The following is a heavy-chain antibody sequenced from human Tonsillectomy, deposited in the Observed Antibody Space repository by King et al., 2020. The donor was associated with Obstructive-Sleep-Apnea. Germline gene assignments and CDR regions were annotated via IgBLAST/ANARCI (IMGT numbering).Heavy chain of an antibody. Sequence: VQLVESGGGLVKPGGYLRLSCAASGFTFSSYRMNWVRQAPGKGLEWVSSISSSSSYIYYADSVKGRFTISRDNAKNSLYLQMNSLRAEDTAVYYCARDFAGYCSGGSCYRYFDLWGRGTLVTVSS. D-gene: IGHD2-15*01. CDR1: GFTFSSYR. J-gene: IGHJ2*01. CDR2: ISSSSSYI. CDR3: ARDFAGYCSGGSCYRYFDL. V-gene: IGHV3-21*01.